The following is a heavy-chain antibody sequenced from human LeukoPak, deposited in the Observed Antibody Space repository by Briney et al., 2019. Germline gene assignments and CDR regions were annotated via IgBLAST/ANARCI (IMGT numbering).Heavy chain of an antibody. V-gene: IGHV3-53*01. D-gene: IGHD6-13*01. CDR2: IYSGGST. CDR3: ARDSKDNIAAADYYFDY. CDR1: GFTVSSSY. Sequence: GGSLRLSCAASGFTVSSSYMSWVRQAPGKGLEWVSVIYSGGSTYYADSVKGRFTISRDNSKNMLYLQMNSLRAEDTAVYYCARDSKDNIAAADYYFDYWGQGTLVTVSS. J-gene: IGHJ4*02.